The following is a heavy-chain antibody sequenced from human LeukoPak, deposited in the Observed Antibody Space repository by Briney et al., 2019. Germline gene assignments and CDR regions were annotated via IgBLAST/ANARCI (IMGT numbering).Heavy chain of an antibody. V-gene: IGHV3-74*01. D-gene: IGHD3/OR15-3a*01. CDR3: AREGRFLDRSPVDY. CDR1: GFTFSSYW. Sequence: GGSLRLSCAASGFTFSSYWMHWVRQAPGKGLVWVSGIKSDGSSTSYADSVKGRFTVSRDNARNTLYLQMNSLRAEDTAVYYCAREGRFLDRSPVDYWGQGSLVTVSS. J-gene: IGHJ4*02. CDR2: IKSDGSST.